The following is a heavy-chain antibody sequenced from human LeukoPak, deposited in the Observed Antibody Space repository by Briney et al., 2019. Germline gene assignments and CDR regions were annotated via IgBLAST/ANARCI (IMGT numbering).Heavy chain of an antibody. CDR3: ARWGYSYAHFDY. CDR2: INHSGST. CDR1: GGSFSGYY. J-gene: IGHJ4*02. Sequence: PSETLSLTCAVYGGSFSGYYWSWIRQPPGKGLEWIGEINHSGSTNYNPSLKSRVTISVDTSKNQFSLKLSSVTAADTAVYYCARWGYSYAHFDYWGQGTLVTVSS. V-gene: IGHV4-34*01. D-gene: IGHD5-18*01.